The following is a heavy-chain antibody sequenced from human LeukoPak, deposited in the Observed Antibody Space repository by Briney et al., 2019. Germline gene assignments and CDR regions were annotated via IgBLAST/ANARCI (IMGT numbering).Heavy chain of an antibody. J-gene: IGHJ4*02. V-gene: IGHV3-21*01. CDR1: GSTFSSYS. CDR2: ISSSSTYI. D-gene: IGHD6-19*01. Sequence: GGSLRLSCAASGSTFSSYSMNWVRQAPGKGLEWVSSISSSSTYIYYADSVKGRFTISRDNAKNSLYLQMNSLRGEDTAVYYCARESFSGWYDDDWGKGTLVTVSS. CDR3: ARESFSGWYDDD.